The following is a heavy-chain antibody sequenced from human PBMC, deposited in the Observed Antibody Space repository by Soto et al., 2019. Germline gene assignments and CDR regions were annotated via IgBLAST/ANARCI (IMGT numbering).Heavy chain of an antibody. CDR1: GYSFTSYW. V-gene: IGHV5-10-1*01. D-gene: IGHD6-19*01. Sequence: GESLKISCKGSGYSFTSYWISWVRQMPGKGLEWMGRTDPSDSYTNYSPSFQGHVTISADKSISTAYLQWSSLKASDTAMYYCARLTQSSGWYSGFDYWGEGTLVTV. J-gene: IGHJ4*02. CDR2: TDPSDSYT. CDR3: ARLTQSSGWYSGFDY.